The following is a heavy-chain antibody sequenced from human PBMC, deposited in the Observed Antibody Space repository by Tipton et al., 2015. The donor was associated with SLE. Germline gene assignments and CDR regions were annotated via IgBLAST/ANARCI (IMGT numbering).Heavy chain of an antibody. J-gene: IGHJ5*02. V-gene: IGHV4-39*01. Sequence: TLSLTCTVSGDSISGTTYSWAWIRQSPGKGLDWIGSVYYTGTTFYNPSLESRVTISVDTSKNQFSLKLSSVTAADTAVYYCARHWNGDLTPLWSWGQGTPVTVPS. CDR1: GDSISGTTYS. CDR3: ARHWNGDLTPLWS. CDR2: VYYTGTT. D-gene: IGHD4-17*01.